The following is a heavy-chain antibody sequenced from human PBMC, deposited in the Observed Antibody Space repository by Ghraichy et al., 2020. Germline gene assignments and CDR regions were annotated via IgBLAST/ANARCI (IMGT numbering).Heavy chain of an antibody. CDR3: ATLSTYYYDRSGPEA. J-gene: IGHJ4*02. V-gene: IGHV1-18*01. D-gene: IGHD3-22*01. CDR2: ISAYNGNT. CDR1: GYTFTSYG. Sequence: ASVKVSCKASGYTFTSYGISWVRQAPGQGLEWMGWISAYNGNTKYAQKFQGRVTMTTDTSTSTAYMELRRLRTDDTAMYYCATLSTYYYDRSGPEAWGQGTLVTVSS.